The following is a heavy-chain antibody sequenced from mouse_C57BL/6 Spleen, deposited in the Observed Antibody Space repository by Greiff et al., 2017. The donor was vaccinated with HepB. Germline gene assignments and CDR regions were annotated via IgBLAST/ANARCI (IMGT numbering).Heavy chain of an antibody. V-gene: IGHV1-52*01. J-gene: IGHJ1*03. CDR2: IDPSDSET. Sequence: VQLQQSGAELVRPGSSVKLSCKASGYTFTSYWMHWVKQRPIQGLEWIGNIDPSDSETHYNQKFKDKATLTVDKSSSTAYMQLSSLTSEDSAVYYCARWDGSSLWYFDVWGTGTTVTVSS. CDR1: GYTFTSYW. CDR3: ARWDGSSLWYFDV. D-gene: IGHD1-1*01.